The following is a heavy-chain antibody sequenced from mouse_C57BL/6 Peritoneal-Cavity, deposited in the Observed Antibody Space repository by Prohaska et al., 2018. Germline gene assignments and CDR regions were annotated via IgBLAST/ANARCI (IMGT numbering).Heavy chain of an antibody. J-gene: IGHJ3*01. D-gene: IGHD2-2*01. V-gene: IGHV5-17*01. CDR3: ARVHGSAWFAY. CDR1: GFTFSAYG. CDR2: ISRGSSTI. Sequence: EVQLVESGGGLVKPGGSLKLSCAASGFTFSAYGMHWVRQAPEQGLEWVAYISRGSSTIYYADTVKGRFTISRDNAKNTLFLQMTSLRSEDTAMYYCARVHGSAWFAYWGQGTLVTVSA.